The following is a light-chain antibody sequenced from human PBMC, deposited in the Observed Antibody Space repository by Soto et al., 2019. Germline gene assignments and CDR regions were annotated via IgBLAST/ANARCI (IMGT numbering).Light chain of an antibody. CDR1: QRVSSN. J-gene: IGKJ5*01. CDR3: QLSQQRSDWPPIT. CDR2: GTS. Sequence: EIVLSQSLATLSVSPGERATLSCRASQRVSSNLAWYQQKPGQAPRLLIYGTSTRAAGIPARFSGSGSGTEFTLTISSLQSEDFAVYYCQLSQQRSDWPPITFGQGTRVEIK. V-gene: IGKV3-15*01.